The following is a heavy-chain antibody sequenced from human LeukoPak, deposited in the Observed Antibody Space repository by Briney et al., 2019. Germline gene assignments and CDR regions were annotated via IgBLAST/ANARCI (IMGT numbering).Heavy chain of an antibody. CDR2: INPSGGTT. J-gene: IGHJ4*02. Sequence: ASVKVSCKASGHTFTSFYIHWVRQAPGQGLEWMGIINPSGGTTNYAQKFQGRVTMTRDTSISTAYMELSRLRSDDTAVYYCAREGRSSGWVDYWGQGTLVTVSS. CDR1: GHTFTSFY. CDR3: AREGRSSGWVDY. D-gene: IGHD6-19*01. V-gene: IGHV1-2*02.